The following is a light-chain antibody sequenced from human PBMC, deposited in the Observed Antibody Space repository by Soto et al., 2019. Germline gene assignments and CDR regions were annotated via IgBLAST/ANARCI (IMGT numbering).Light chain of an antibody. CDR2: GAS. Sequence: EIVLTQSPGTLSLSPGERATLSCRASQSVSSSYLAWYQQKPGQAPRLLIYGASNRATGIPARFSGSGSGTDFTLTISSLEPEDFAVYYCQQRSNWPPASTFGQGTKVDIK. CDR1: QSVSSSY. J-gene: IGKJ1*01. CDR3: QQRSNWPPAST. V-gene: IGKV3D-20*02.